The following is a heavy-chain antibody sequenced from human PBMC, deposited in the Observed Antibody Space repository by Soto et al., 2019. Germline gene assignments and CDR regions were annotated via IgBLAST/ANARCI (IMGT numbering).Heavy chain of an antibody. D-gene: IGHD2-15*01. V-gene: IGHV3-48*03. CDR3: ARDVSGSFYVSGINDDAYDL. J-gene: IGHJ3*01. CDR1: GFTFSSYE. Sequence: EVQLVESGGGLVQPGGSLRLSCAASGFTFSSYEMNWVRQAPGKGLEWVAYISISGRTIYYADSVKGRFTISRDDAKSSLYLQMNILRAGDTAVYYCARDVSGSFYVSGINDDAYDLWGQGTLVTVSS. CDR2: ISISGRTI.